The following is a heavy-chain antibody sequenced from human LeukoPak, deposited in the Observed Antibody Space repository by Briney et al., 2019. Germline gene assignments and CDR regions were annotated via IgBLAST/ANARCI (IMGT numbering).Heavy chain of an antibody. V-gene: IGHV3-7*01. CDR3: ARDGPIVATIGEYFQH. CDR1: GFTFSSYW. J-gene: IGHJ1*01. D-gene: IGHD5-12*01. Sequence: PGGSLRLSCAASGFTFSSYWMSWVRQAPGKGLEWVANIKQDGSEKYYVDSVKGRFTISRDNAKNSLYLQMNSLRAEDTAVYYCARDGPIVATIGEYFQHWGQGTLVTVSS. CDR2: IKQDGSEK.